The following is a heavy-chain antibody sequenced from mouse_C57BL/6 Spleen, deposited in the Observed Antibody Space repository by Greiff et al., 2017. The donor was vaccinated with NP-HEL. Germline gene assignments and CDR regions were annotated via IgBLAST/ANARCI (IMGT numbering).Heavy chain of an antibody. J-gene: IGHJ2*01. CDR1: GYTFTSYW. CDR2: IHPNSGST. CDR3: ARGIYYGYDDGYFDY. V-gene: IGHV1-64*01. D-gene: IGHD2-2*01. Sequence: QVQLQQPGAELVKPGASVKLSCKASGYTFTSYWMHWVKQRPGQGLEWIGMIHPNSGSTNYNEKFKSKATLTVDKSSSTAYMQLSSLTSEDSAVYYCARGIYYGYDDGYFDYWGQGTTLTVSS.